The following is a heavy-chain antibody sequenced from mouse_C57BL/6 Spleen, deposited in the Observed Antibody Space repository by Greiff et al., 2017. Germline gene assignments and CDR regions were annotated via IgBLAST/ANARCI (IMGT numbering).Heavy chain of an antibody. Sequence: AQLKESGPELVKPGASVKMSCKASGYTFTDYNMHWVKQSHGKSLEWIGYINPNNGGTSYNQKFKGKATLTVNKSSSTAYMELRSLTSEDSAVYYCARSGDYDYYAMDYWGQGTSVTVSS. CDR1: GYTFTDYN. CDR3: ARSGDYDYYAMDY. CDR2: INPNNGGT. V-gene: IGHV1-22*01. J-gene: IGHJ4*01. D-gene: IGHD2-4*01.